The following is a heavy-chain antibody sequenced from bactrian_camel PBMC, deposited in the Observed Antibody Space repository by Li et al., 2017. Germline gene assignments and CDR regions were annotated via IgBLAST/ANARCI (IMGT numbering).Heavy chain of an antibody. J-gene: IGHJ6*01. D-gene: IGHD5*01. CDR1: GFTFDEVD. Sequence: HVQLVESGGGSVQAGDTLTLSCTVSGFTFDEVDMGWYRQVPGKECELASTISMFGSPFYIESVKGRFTSSQDNAKNTTFLQMNSLKPEDTAMYYCAADRRVLCRGWTLADFRYWGQGTQVTVS. CDR3: AADRRVLCRGWTLADFRY. V-gene: IGHV3S55*01. CDR2: ISMFGSP.